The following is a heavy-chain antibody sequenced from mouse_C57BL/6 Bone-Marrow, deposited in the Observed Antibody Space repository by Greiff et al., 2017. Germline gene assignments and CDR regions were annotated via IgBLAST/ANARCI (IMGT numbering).Heavy chain of an antibody. CDR3: AREAITTVVAPDWYFDV. CDR2: ISNLAYSI. J-gene: IGHJ1*03. Sequence: EVKVEESGGGLVQPGGSLKLSCAASGFTFSDYGMAWVRQAPRKGPEWVAFISNLAYSIYYADTVTGRFTISRENAKNTLYLEMSSLRSEDTAMYYCAREAITTVVAPDWYFDVWGTGTTVTVSS. D-gene: IGHD1-1*01. CDR1: GFTFSDYG. V-gene: IGHV5-15*04.